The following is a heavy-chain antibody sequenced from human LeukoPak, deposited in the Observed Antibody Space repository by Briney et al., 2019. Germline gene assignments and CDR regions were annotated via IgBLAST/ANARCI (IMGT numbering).Heavy chain of an antibody. Sequence: SETLSLTCAVYGGSFSGYYWSWIRQPPGKGLGWIGEINHSGGTNYNPSLKSRVTISVDTSKNQFSLKLSSVTAADTAVYYCARVGNIVVVPAAIQPSNWFDPWGQGTLVTVSS. V-gene: IGHV4-34*01. D-gene: IGHD2-2*01. CDR1: GGSFSGYY. CDR3: ARVGNIVVVPAAIQPSNWFDP. CDR2: INHSGGT. J-gene: IGHJ5*02.